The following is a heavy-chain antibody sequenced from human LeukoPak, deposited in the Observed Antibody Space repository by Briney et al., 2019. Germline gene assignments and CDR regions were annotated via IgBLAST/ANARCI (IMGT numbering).Heavy chain of an antibody. Sequence: ASVKVSCKASGGTFSSYAISWVRQAPGQGLEWMGGIIPIFGTANYAQKFQGRVTITADESTSTAYMELSSLRSDDTAVYYCARDLSPDYYGSGSYPSPTDYWGQGTLVIVSS. D-gene: IGHD3-10*01. CDR3: ARDLSPDYYGSGSYPSPTDY. CDR1: GGTFSSYA. V-gene: IGHV1-69*13. J-gene: IGHJ4*01. CDR2: IIPIFGTA.